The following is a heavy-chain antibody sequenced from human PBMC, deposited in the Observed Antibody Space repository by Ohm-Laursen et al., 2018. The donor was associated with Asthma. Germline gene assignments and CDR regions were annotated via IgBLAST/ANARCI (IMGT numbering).Heavy chain of an antibody. CDR3: ARLDWALSVFDL. Sequence: SETLSLTCTVSGGSVSGYYWSWIQQPPGRGLEWIAYMHSSGGANYNPSLQSRVTLSVDTSNNRASLRLSFVTAADTALYFCARLDWALSVFDLWGQGALATVAS. J-gene: IGHJ5*02. CDR1: GGSVSGYY. V-gene: IGHV4-59*02. D-gene: IGHD3-9*01. CDR2: MHSSGGA.